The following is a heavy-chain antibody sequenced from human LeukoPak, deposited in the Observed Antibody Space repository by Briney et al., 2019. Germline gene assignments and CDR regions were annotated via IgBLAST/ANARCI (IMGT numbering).Heavy chain of an antibody. CDR3: ARAESMALYFLY. D-gene: IGHD1-14*01. CDR2: VSTYNGDT. Sequence: GASVKVSCKASGYTFTDFGFIWVRQAPGQGLEWMGWVSTYNGDTDYVKKFQDRVTMTTESSTQTTFMELRNLRSDDTAVYYCARAESMALYFLYWGQGTLVSVSS. CDR1: GYTFTDFG. V-gene: IGHV1-18*01. J-gene: IGHJ1*01.